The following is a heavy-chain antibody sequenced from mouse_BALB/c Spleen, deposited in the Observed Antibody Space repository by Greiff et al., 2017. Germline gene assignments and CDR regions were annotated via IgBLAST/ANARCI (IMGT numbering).Heavy chain of an antibody. CDR2: IRNKANGYTT. Sequence: DVKLVESGGGLVQPGGSLRLSCATSGFTFTDYYMSWVRQPPGKALEWLGFIRNKANGYTTEYSASVKGRFTISRDNSQSILYLQMNTLRAEDSATYYCARGGYGSSYKAMDYWGQGTSVTVSS. CDR3: ARGGYGSSYKAMDY. D-gene: IGHD1-1*01. V-gene: IGHV7-3*02. CDR1: GFTFTDYY. J-gene: IGHJ4*01.